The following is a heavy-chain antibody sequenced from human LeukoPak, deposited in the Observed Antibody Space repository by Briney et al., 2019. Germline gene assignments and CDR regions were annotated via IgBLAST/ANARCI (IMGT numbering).Heavy chain of an antibody. V-gene: IGHV4-38-2*02. CDR1: GYSISSGYY. Sequence: SETLSLTCTVSGYSISSGYYWGWIRQPPGKGLEWIGSIYYSGSTYYNPSLKSRVTISVDTSKNQFSLKLSSVTAADTAVYYCARNWNYESFDYWGQGTLVTVSS. D-gene: IGHD1-7*01. CDR2: IYYSGST. CDR3: ARNWNYESFDY. J-gene: IGHJ4*02.